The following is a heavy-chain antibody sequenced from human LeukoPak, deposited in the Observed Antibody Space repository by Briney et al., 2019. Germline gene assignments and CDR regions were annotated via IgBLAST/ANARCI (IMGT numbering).Heavy chain of an antibody. Sequence: SGPTLVKPTQTLTLTCTFSGFSLSTSGVGVGWIRQPPGKALEWLALIYWNDDKRFSPYLKSRLNITKDTSKNQVVLTMTNMDPVDTATYYCAHTVTGYYTADYWGQGTLVTVSS. J-gene: IGHJ4*02. CDR2: IYWNDDK. CDR3: AHTVTGYYTADY. V-gene: IGHV2-5*01. D-gene: IGHD3-9*01. CDR1: GFSLSTSGVG.